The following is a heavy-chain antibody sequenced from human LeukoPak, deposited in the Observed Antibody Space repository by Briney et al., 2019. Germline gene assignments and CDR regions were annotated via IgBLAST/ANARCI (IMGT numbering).Heavy chain of an antibody. CDR1: GFTFTHHW. D-gene: IGHD1-14*01. Sequence: PAGSLRLSCAASGFTFTHHWMHWARHAPGKGLVWVSGVNDDGSDTYYADSVKGRFTISRDNAKNTLDLQMNSLRVEDTAVYYCGPRDHGDWGQGTLVTVSS. J-gene: IGHJ4*02. CDR3: GPRDHGD. CDR2: VNDDGSDT. V-gene: IGHV3-74*01.